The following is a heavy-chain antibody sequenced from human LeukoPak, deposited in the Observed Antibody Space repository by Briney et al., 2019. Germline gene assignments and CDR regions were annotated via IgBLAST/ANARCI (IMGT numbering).Heavy chain of an antibody. CDR3: AKDNAWGRFYH. V-gene: IGHV3-23*01. CDR1: GFTFSSHG. CDR2: SSSIGGRT. J-gene: IGHJ1*01. Sequence: GGSLRLSCAASGFTFSSHGMNWVRQAPGKGLEWVSGSSSIGGRTYYADSVKGRFTVTRDNSRNTLHLQMNSLRVEDTGVYYCAKDNAWGRFYHWGQGTLVTVSS. D-gene: IGHD3-16*01.